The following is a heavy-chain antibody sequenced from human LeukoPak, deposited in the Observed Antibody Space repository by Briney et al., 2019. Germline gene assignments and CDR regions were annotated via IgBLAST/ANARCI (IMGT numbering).Heavy chain of an antibody. V-gene: IGHV3-23*01. CDR1: GFIFSNYG. CDR2: INYSGTDT. CDR3: AKGRQLRRSDAFDI. Sequence: PGGSLRLSCAASGFIFSNYGMTWVRQAPGKGLEWVSIINYSGTDTYYADSVKGRFTISGDNSKNTLYLQTNSLRGEDTAVYYCAKGRQLRRSDAFDIWGQGTMVTVSS. J-gene: IGHJ3*02. D-gene: IGHD1-26*01.